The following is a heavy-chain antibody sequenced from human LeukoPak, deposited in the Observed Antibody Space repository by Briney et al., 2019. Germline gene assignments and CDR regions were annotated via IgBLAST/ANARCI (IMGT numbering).Heavy chain of an antibody. CDR3: ARHPRYLGPGDSSGFHFDY. V-gene: IGHV5-51*01. CDR2: IYPGDSDT. CDR1: GYSFTSYW. D-gene: IGHD3-22*01. J-gene: IGHJ4*02. Sequence: GESLKISCKGSGYSFTSYWIGWVRQMPGKGLEWMGIIYPGDSDTRYSPSFQGQVTISADKSISTAYLQWSSPKASDTAMYYCARHPRYLGPGDSSGFHFDYWGQGTLVTVSS.